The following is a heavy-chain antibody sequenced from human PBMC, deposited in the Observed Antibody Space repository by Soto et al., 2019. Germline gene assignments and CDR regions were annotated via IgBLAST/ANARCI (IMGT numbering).Heavy chain of an antibody. J-gene: IGHJ4*02. CDR3: ARASRYYWNYMMY. V-gene: IGHV1-18*01. CDR1: GYTFSNDA. D-gene: IGHD1-7*01. Sequence: QVQLVQSGAEVKKPGASVKVSCKASGYTFSNDAITWVRQAPGQGLEWMGWVSAYNGNTNYAQKFKGRVTMTTDSSTSTAYMEIRSLRYDDPAVYFWARASRYYWNYMMYWGQGTLVTVSS. CDR2: VSAYNGNT.